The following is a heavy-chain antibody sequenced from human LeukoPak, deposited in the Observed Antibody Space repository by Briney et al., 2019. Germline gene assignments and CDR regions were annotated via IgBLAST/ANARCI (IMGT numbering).Heavy chain of an antibody. V-gene: IGHV1-8*01. CDR3: ARVLGYYAYYFDY. J-gene: IGHJ4*02. CDR2: MNPNSGNT. D-gene: IGHD3-10*01. CDR1: GYTFTSYD. Sequence: ASVKVSCKASGYTFTSYDSNWVRQATGQGLEWMGWMNPNSGNTGYAQKFQGRVTMTRNTSISTAYMELSSLRSEDTAVYYCARVLGYYAYYFDYWGQGTLVTVSS.